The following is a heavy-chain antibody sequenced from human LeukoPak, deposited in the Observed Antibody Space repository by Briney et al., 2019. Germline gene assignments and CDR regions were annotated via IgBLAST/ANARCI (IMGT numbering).Heavy chain of an antibody. V-gene: IGHV3-13*01. CDR2: IGTAGDT. Sequence: GGSLRLSCAASGFTFSSYDMHWVRQATGKGLEWVSAIGTAGDTYYPGSVKGRFTISRENAKNSLYLQMNSLRAGDTAVYYCARGHPSYGYVAYWGQGTLVTVSS. J-gene: IGHJ4*02. D-gene: IGHD5-18*01. CDR1: GFTFSSYD. CDR3: ARGHPSYGYVAY.